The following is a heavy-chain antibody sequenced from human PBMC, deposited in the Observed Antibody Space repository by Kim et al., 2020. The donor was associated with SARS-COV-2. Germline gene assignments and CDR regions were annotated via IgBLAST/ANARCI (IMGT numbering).Heavy chain of an antibody. CDR3: ARGRDYDSIGYFQH. CDR1: GGTFSSYA. D-gene: IGHD3-22*01. Sequence: SVKVSCKASGGTFSSYAISWVRQAPGQGLEWMGRIIPILGIANYAQKFQGRVTITADKSTSTAYMELSSLRSEDTAVYYCARGRDYDSIGYFQHWGQGTLVTVSS. V-gene: IGHV1-69*04. J-gene: IGHJ1*01. CDR2: IIPILGIA.